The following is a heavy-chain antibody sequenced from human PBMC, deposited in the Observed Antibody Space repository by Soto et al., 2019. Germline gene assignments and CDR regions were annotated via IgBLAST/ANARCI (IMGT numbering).Heavy chain of an antibody. CDR1: GFNFNDYY. J-gene: IGHJ4*01. CDR2: ISSSSSDT. D-gene: IGHD3-10*01. CDR3: ARGSSTVRGVTITVTNFDY. V-gene: IGHV3-11*06. Sequence: QVHLVESGGGLVKPGGSLRISCAASGFNFNDYYMNWIRQTPGKGLEWISYISSSSSDTKYADSVKGRFTISRDNANTSLYLQMHSLRAEDTAVYFCARGSSTVRGVTITVTNFDYWGHGTLVTVSS.